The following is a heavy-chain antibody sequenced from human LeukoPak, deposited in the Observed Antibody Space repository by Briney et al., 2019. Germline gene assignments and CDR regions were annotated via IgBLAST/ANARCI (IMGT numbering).Heavy chain of an antibody. CDR3: ARNGRGDPTFDP. D-gene: IGHD2-8*01. CDR1: GYTFTGYY. J-gene: IGHJ5*02. CDR2: INPNRGGT. V-gene: IGHV1-2*02. Sequence: ASVKVSCKASGYTFTGYYMHWVRQAPGQGLEWMGWINPNRGGTNYAQKFQGRVTMTRDTSISTAYMELSRLRSDDTAVYYCARNGRGDPTFDPWGQGTLVTVSS.